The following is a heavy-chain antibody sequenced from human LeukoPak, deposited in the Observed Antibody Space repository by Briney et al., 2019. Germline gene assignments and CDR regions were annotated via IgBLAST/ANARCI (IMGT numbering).Heavy chain of an antibody. Sequence: ASVKVSCKASGYTFTSYGISWVRQAPGQGLEWMGWISAYNGNTNYAQKVQGRVTMTTDTFTSTAYMELRSLRSDDTALYYCARDLSIAAAGTYGYWGQGTLVTVSS. CDR3: ARDLSIAAAGTYGY. D-gene: IGHD6-13*01. V-gene: IGHV1-18*01. CDR1: GYTFTSYG. J-gene: IGHJ4*02. CDR2: ISAYNGNT.